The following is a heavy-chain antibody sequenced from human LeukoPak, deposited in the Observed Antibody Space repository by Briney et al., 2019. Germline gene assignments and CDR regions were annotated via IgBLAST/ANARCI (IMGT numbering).Heavy chain of an antibody. CDR1: NGSISSYS. CDR3: ARATGSYSYMDV. V-gene: IGHV4-59*01. D-gene: IGHD1-14*01. J-gene: IGHJ6*03. Sequence: SETLSLTCTVSNGSISSYSWTWIRQPPGKGLEWIGYIHYIGSPNYNPSLKSRVTISVDTSKNQFSLRLRSVTAADTAVYYCARATGSYSYMDVWGKGTTVTVSS. CDR2: IHYIGSP.